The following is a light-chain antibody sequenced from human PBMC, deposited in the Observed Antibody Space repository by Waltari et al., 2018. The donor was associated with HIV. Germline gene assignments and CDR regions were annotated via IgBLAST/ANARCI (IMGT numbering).Light chain of an antibody. J-gene: IGLJ3*02. Sequence: QSALTQPASVSGSPGPSITISCTGSSSDAGSYTLVSWYQQHTGKAPQLMIFEGINRPSGVSNRFSGSKSGNTASLTISGLQAEDEADYYCCSYAGSSNWVFGGGTKLTVL. CDR1: SSDAGSYTL. CDR3: CSYAGSSNWV. V-gene: IGLV2-23*01. CDR2: EGI.